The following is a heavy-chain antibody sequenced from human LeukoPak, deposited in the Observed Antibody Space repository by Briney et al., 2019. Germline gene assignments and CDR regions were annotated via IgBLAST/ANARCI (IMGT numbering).Heavy chain of an antibody. D-gene: IGHD3-10*01. CDR2: IRSDANNK. V-gene: IGHV3-30*02. Sequence: PGGSLRLSCAASGFTFSNYDMHWVRQAPGKGLEWVAFIRSDANNKYYVDSVKDRFTISRDNSKNTLYLQMNSLRAEDTAVYYCARTGRTMVRGVPTLRWFDPWGQGTLVTVSS. CDR1: GFTFSNYD. CDR3: ARTGRTMVRGVPTLRWFDP. J-gene: IGHJ5*02.